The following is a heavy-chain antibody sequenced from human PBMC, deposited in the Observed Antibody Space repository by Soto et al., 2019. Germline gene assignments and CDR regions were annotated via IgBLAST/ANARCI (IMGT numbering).Heavy chain of an antibody. Sequence: GGSLRLSCAASGFTFSSYAMHWVRQAPGKGLEWVAVISYDGSNKYYADSEKGRFTISRDNSKNTLYLQMNSLRAEDTAVYYCATDREDSSSSDYYYGMDVWGQGTTVTVSS. CDR2: ISYDGSNK. CDR1: GFTFSSYA. D-gene: IGHD6-6*01. CDR3: ATDREDSSSSDYYYGMDV. J-gene: IGHJ6*02. V-gene: IGHV3-30-3*01.